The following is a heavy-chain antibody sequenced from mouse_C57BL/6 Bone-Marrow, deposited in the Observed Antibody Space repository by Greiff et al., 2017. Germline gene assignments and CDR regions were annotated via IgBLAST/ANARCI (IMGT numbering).Heavy chain of an antibody. CDR1: GYTFTSYW. V-gene: IGHV1-55*01. D-gene: IGHD1-1*01. CDR3: ARLPITTVVARDY. CDR2: IYPGSGSA. J-gene: IGHJ2*01. Sequence: VQLQQPGAELVKPGASVKMSCKASGYTFTSYWITWVKQRPGQGLEWIGDIYPGSGSANYNEKFKSKATLTVDTSSSTAYMQLSRLTSEDSAVYYCARLPITTVVARDYWGQGTTLTVSS.